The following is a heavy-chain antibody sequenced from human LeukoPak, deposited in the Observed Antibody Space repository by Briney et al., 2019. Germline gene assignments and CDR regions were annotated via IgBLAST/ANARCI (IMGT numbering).Heavy chain of an antibody. CDR2: VNPNSGGT. D-gene: IGHD5-24*01. CDR3: ARDGGDDYNRNYFDY. CDR1: GYTFTGYY. Sequence: EASVKVSCKASGYTFTGYYMHWVRQAPGQGLEWMGWVNPNSGGTNYAQKFQGRVTMTRDTSISTAYMELSRLRSDDTAVYYCARDGGDDYNRNYFDYWGQGTLVTVSS. J-gene: IGHJ4*02. V-gene: IGHV1-2*02.